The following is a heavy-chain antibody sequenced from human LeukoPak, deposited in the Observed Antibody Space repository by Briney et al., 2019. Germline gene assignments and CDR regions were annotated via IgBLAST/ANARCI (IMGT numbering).Heavy chain of an antibody. D-gene: IGHD3-9*01. J-gene: IGHJ3*02. CDR1: GFTFSNYA. CDR3: ATYWRYFDWLLSDI. V-gene: IGHV3-64*01. Sequence: GGSLRLSCAASGFTFSNYAMHWVRQAPGKGLEYVSAISSNGGSTYYANSVKGRFTISRDNAKNSLCLQMNSLRAEDTAVYYCATYWRYFDWLLSDIWGQGTMVTVSS. CDR2: ISSNGGST.